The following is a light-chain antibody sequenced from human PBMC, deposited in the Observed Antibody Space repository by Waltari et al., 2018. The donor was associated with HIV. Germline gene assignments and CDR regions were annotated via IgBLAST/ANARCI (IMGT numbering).Light chain of an antibody. V-gene: IGKV3-20*01. CDR1: QNIGGTY. CDR3: EQYDTSFT. Sequence: EIVWTQSPGTLSLSPGERDTLSGTASQNIGGTYLAWYQHKPGQARRLLLYGASSRATDIPDMFSGSGSGKDFTLTSSRLEPEDFAVYYCEQYDTSFTVGGVTKVGIK. CDR2: GAS. J-gene: IGKJ4*01.